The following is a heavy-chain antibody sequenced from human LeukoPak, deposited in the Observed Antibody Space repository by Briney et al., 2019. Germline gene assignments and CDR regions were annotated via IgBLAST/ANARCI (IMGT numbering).Heavy chain of an antibody. CDR1: EFSVGSNY. Sequence: GGSLRLSCAASEFSVGSNYMTWVRQAPGKGLEWVSLIYSGGSTYYADSVKGRFTISRDNSKNTLYLQMNSLRAEDTAVYYCARERTKGYSYPRAAFDIWGQGTMVTVSS. D-gene: IGHD5-18*01. CDR3: ARERTKGYSYPRAAFDI. V-gene: IGHV3-66*01. CDR2: IYSGGST. J-gene: IGHJ3*02.